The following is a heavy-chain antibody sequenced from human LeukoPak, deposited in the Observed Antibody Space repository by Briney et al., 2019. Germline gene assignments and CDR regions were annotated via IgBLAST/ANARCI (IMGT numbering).Heavy chain of an antibody. D-gene: IGHD4-17*01. J-gene: IGHJ5*02. CDR3: ARDYGDYAGGGWFDP. CDR1: SGSISSYY. V-gene: IGHV4-59*01. Sequence: SETLSLTCTVSSGSISSYYWSWIRQPPGKGLEWIGYIYYSGSTNYNPSLKSRVTISVDTSKNQFSLKLSSVTAADTAVYYCARDYGDYAGGGWFDPWGQGTLVTVSS. CDR2: IYYSGST.